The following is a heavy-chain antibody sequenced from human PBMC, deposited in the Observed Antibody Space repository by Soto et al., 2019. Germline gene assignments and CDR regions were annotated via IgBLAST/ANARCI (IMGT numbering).Heavy chain of an antibody. D-gene: IGHD2-15*01. CDR2: ISGSGGST. CDR1: GFTFSSYA. Sequence: EVQLLESGGGLVQPGGSLRLSCAASGFTFSSYAMSWVRQAPGKGLEWVSAISGSGGSTYYADSVKGRFTISRDNSNNTLYLQMKSLRAEDTAVYYCAKGLGYCSGGSCYSAYYYYGMDVWGQGTTVTVSS. V-gene: IGHV3-23*01. J-gene: IGHJ6*02. CDR3: AKGLGYCSGGSCYSAYYYYGMDV.